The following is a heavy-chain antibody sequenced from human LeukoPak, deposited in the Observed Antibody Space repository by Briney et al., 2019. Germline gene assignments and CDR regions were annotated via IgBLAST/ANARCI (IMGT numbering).Heavy chain of an antibody. Sequence: GGSLRLSCAASGFTFSSYAMSWVRQAPGKGLEWVSAISGSGGSTYYADSVKGRFTISRDNSKNTLYLQMNSLRAEDTAVYYCAKVRPSYYDSSGYYLSWYFDYWGQGTLVTVSS. CDR3: AKVRPSYYDSSGYYLSWYFDY. CDR1: GFTFSSYA. V-gene: IGHV3-23*01. D-gene: IGHD3-22*01. J-gene: IGHJ4*02. CDR2: ISGSGGST.